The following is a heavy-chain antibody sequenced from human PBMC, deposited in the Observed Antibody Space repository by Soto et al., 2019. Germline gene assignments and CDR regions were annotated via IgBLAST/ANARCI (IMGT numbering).Heavy chain of an antibody. CDR2: INPNSGGT. CDR3: ARVPAVAGYNWFDP. Sequence: ASVKVSCKASGYTFTGYYMHWVRQAPGQGLEWMGWINPNSGGTNYAQKFQGWVTMTRDTSISTAYMELSRLRSDDTAVYYCARVPAVAGYNWFDPWGQETLVTVSS. D-gene: IGHD6-19*01. J-gene: IGHJ5*02. CDR1: GYTFTGYY. V-gene: IGHV1-2*04.